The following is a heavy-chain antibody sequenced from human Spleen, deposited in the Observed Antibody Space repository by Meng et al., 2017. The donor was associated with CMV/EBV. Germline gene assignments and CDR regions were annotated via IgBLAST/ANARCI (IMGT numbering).Heavy chain of an antibody. D-gene: IGHD2-2*01. CDR3: ARSDRSCSSSGCYDWFDP. V-gene: IGHV3-30-3*01. Sequence: SCAASGFTFSSYAMHWVRQAPGKGLEWVAVISYDGSNKYYADSVKGRFTISRDNSKNTLYLQMNSLRAEDTAVYYCARSDRSCSSSGCYDWFDPWGQGTLVTVSS. CDR1: GFTFSSYA. CDR2: ISYDGSNK. J-gene: IGHJ5*02.